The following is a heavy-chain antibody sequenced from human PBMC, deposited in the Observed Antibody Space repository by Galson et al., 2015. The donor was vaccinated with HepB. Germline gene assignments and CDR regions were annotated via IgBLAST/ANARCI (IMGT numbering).Heavy chain of an antibody. D-gene: IGHD2-15*01. J-gene: IGHJ4*02. Sequence: LRLSCAASGFTFSSYWMHWVRQAPGKGLVWVSRINTDATVTTHADSVKGRFTISRDNAKNTLYLQMNSLRAEDTAAYYCTRDLGVAALDSWGQGTLVTVSS. CDR1: GFTFSSYW. CDR3: TRDLGVAALDS. V-gene: IGHV3-74*01. CDR2: INTDATVT.